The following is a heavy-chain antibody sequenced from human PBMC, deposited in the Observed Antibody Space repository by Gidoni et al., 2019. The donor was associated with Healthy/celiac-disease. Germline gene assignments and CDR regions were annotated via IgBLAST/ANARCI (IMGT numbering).Heavy chain of an antibody. CDR1: GGSISSSSYY. Sequence: QLQLQESGPGLVKPSETLSLTCTVSGGSISSSSYYWGWIRQPPGKGREWIGSIYYSGITYYNPSLKSRVTISVDTSKNQFSLKLSSVTAADTAVYYCATRGSGSSWYAYYFDYWGQGTLVTVSS. CDR2: IYYSGIT. D-gene: IGHD6-13*01. J-gene: IGHJ4*02. CDR3: ATRGSGSSWYAYYFDY. V-gene: IGHV4-39*01.